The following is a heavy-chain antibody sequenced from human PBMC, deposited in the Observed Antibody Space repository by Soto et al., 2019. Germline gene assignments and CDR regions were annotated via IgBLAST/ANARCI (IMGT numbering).Heavy chain of an antibody. CDR1: GFTFSIDA. Sequence: QVKLVESGGGVVQPGRSLRLSCAASGFTFSIDAMHWVRQAPGKGLEWVAVISYDGSNKYYTDSVKGRFTISRDNSKNTLYLQMNSLRAEDTAVYYCARPLWRDDYNWGYFDLWGRGTLVTVSS. CDR2: ISYDGSNK. V-gene: IGHV3-30-3*01. D-gene: IGHD4-4*01. CDR3: ARPLWRDDYNWGYFDL. J-gene: IGHJ2*01.